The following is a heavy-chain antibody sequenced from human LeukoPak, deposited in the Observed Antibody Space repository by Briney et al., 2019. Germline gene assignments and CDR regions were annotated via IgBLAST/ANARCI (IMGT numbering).Heavy chain of an antibody. Sequence: GGSLRLSCAASGFTFSTYGIHWVRQAPGKGLEWVAFIRYDGSNKYYADSVKGRFTISRDNAKNSLYLQMNSLRAEDTAVYYCARAKRNGFDIWGQGTMVTVSS. CDR2: IRYDGSNK. CDR3: ARAKRNGFDI. J-gene: IGHJ3*02. CDR1: GFTFSTYG. V-gene: IGHV3-30*02.